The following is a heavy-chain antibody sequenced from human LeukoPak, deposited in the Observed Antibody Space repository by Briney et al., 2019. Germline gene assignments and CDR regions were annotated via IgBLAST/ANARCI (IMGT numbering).Heavy chain of an antibody. CDR2: IRYDGSNK. Sequence: GGSLRLSCAASGFTFSSYGMHWVRQAPGKGLEWVAFIRYDGSNKYYADSVKGRFTISRDNSKNTLYLQMNSLRAEDTAVHYCAKTYYYGSGSYYPGYWGQGTLVTVSS. CDR3: AKTYYYGSGSYYPGY. J-gene: IGHJ4*02. V-gene: IGHV3-30*02. D-gene: IGHD3-10*01. CDR1: GFTFSSYG.